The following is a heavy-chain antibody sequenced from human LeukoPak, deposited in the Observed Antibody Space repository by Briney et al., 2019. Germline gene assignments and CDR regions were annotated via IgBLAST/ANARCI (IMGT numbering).Heavy chain of an antibody. D-gene: IGHD1-26*01. CDR3: AKELGRPRHIVTFDY. CDR2: ISYGGSDN. J-gene: IGHJ4*02. CDR1: GFTFSSYG. Sequence: PGGSLRLSCAASGFTFSSYGMHWVRQAPGKGPEWVAIISYGGSDNYYADSVKGRFTISRDDSRNTLYLQMNSLRAEDTAVYYCAKELGRPRHIVTFDYWGQGTLVTVSS. V-gene: IGHV3-30*18.